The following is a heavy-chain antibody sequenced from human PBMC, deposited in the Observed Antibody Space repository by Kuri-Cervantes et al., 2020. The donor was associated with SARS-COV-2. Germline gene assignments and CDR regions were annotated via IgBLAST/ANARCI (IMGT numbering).Heavy chain of an antibody. D-gene: IGHD2-21*01. CDR2: IYSADIT. Sequence: GGSLRLSCVASGFSFSSYGMNWVRQAPGKGLEWVSVIYSADITYYADSVKVRFTVSRDNSKNTLFLQMDSLRAEDTAVYYCASKHLYDVIVESDSYLKVAYYYMDVWGKGTTVTVSS. V-gene: IGHV3-53*01. CDR1: GFSFSSYG. CDR3: ASKHLYDVIVESDSYLKVAYYYMDV. J-gene: IGHJ6*03.